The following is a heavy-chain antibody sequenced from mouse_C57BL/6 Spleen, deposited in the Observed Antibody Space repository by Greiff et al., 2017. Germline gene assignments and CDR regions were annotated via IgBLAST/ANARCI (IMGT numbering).Heavy chain of an antibody. CDR2: IYPGSGST. J-gene: IGHJ2*01. V-gene: IGHV1-55*01. D-gene: IGHD2-4*01. CDR3: ARGNDYDEGDFDY. Sequence: QVQLQQPGAELVKPGASVKMSCKASGYTFTSYWITWVKQRPGQGLEWIGDIYPGSGSTNYNEKFKSKATLTVDTSSSTAYMQLSSLTSEDSAVYYCARGNDYDEGDFDYWGQGTTFTVSS. CDR1: GYTFTSYW.